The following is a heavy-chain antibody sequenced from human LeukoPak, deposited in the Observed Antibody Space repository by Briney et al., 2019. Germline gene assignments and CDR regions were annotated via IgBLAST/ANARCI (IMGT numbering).Heavy chain of an antibody. CDR1: GGSISSYY. Sequence: SETLSLTCTVSGGSISSYYWSWIRQPPGKGLEWIGYIYYSGSTNYNPSLKSRVTISVDTSKNQFSLKLSSVTAADTAVYYCARVGDLWSGLTHYYYYYMDVWGKGTTVTVSS. V-gene: IGHV4-59*13. CDR2: IYYSGST. CDR3: ARVGDLWSGLTHYYYYYMDV. D-gene: IGHD3-3*01. J-gene: IGHJ6*03.